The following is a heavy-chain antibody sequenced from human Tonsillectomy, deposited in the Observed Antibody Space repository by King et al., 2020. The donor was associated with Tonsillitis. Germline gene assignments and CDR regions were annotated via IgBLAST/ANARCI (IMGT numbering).Heavy chain of an antibody. CDR1: GGSISSSSYY. V-gene: IGHV4-39*01. J-gene: IGHJ4*02. D-gene: IGHD3-10*01. Sequence: QLQESGPGLVKPSETLSLTCTVSGGSISSSSYYWGWIRQPPGKGLEWIGSIYQSGSTYYNPSFKSRVTLSGDTSKNQFSLKLTSVTAADTAVYYCARNHYYGSGSSAAFDYWGQGTLVTVSS. CDR3: ARNHYYGSGSSAAFDY. CDR2: IYQSGST.